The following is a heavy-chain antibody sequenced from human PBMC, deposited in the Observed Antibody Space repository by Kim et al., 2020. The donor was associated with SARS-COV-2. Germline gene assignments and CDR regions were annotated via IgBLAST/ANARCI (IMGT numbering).Heavy chain of an antibody. Sequence: DSVKGRFTISRDDSKNTLYLQMNSLRAEDTAVYYCAREGGAAVGTADYWGQGTLVTVSS. V-gene: IGHV3-53*01. J-gene: IGHJ4*02. CDR3: AREGGAAVGTADY. D-gene: IGHD6-13*01.